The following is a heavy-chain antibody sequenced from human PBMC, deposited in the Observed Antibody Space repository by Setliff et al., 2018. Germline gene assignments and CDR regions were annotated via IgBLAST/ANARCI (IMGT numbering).Heavy chain of an antibody. CDR3: ARDSGGSGWAYFFDY. J-gene: IGHJ4*02. CDR2: IWHDGGKK. Sequence: GGSLRLSCAASGFTFSNYRMHWVRQAPGKGLEWVAVIWHDGGKKYHADSVKGRCTISRDNSKNTPYLQMNSLRAEDTAVYYCARDSGGSGWAYFFDYWGQGTLVTVSS. CDR1: GFTFSNYR. V-gene: IGHV3-33*08. D-gene: IGHD6-19*01.